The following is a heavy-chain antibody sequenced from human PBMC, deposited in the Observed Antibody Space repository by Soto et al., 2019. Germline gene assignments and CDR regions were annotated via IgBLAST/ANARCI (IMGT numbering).Heavy chain of an antibody. CDR2: ISAYNGNT. V-gene: IGHV1-18*01. CDR1: GYTFTSYG. CDR3: ARSVVPAARGAISYYYYFGMDV. Sequence: ASVKVSCKASGYTFTSYGISWVRQAPGQGLEWMGWISAYNGNTNYAQKLQGRVTMTTDTSTSTAYMELRSLRSDDTAMYYCARSVVPAARGAISYYYYFGMDVGGQGTTGTVS. D-gene: IGHD2-2*01. J-gene: IGHJ6*02.